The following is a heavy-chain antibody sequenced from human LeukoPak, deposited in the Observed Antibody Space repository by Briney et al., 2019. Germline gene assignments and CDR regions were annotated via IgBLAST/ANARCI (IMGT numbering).Heavy chain of an antibody. Sequence: GGSLRLSCAASGFTFSSYAVHWVRQAPGKGLEWVAVISYDGSNEFYADSVKGRFTLSRDNSKNTLYLQMNGLRIEDTAVYYCGRGSVGFGELNYWGQGTLVTVSS. D-gene: IGHD3-10*01. CDR2: ISYDGSNE. CDR1: GFTFSSYA. CDR3: GRGSVGFGELNY. V-gene: IGHV3-30-3*01. J-gene: IGHJ4*02.